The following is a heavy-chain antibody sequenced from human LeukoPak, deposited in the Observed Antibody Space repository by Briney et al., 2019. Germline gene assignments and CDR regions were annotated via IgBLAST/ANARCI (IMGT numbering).Heavy chain of an antibody. CDR2: ISAYNGNT. J-gene: IGHJ5*02. CDR3: ARDPLTDTAMVYNWFDP. CDR1: GYTFTSYG. V-gene: IGHV1-18*01. Sequence: GASVKVSCKASGYTFTSYGISWVRQAPGQGLEWMGWISAYNGNTNYAQKLQGRVTMTTDTSTSTAYMELRSLRSDDTAVYYCARDPLTDTAMVYNWFDPWVQGTLVTVSS. D-gene: IGHD5-18*01.